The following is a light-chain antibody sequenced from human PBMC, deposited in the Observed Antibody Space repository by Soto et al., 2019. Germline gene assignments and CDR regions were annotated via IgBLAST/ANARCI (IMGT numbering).Light chain of an antibody. Sequence: DIQMTQSPSSLSASDGDRITINCRASQSVSKYLNWYQHKLGKAPELLIYAASSLYSGVPSRFSGSGSGTYFTLTISNLQPEDSASYYCQQTYTSPGTFGQGTKVEIK. CDR2: AAS. J-gene: IGKJ1*01. CDR3: QQTYTSPGT. V-gene: IGKV1-39*01. CDR1: QSVSKY.